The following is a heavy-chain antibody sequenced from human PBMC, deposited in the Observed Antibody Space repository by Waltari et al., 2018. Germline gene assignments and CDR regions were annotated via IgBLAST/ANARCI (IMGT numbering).Heavy chain of an antibody. D-gene: IGHD7-27*01. V-gene: IGHV3-30-3*01. CDR2: ITYDGTNK. CDR1: GFTFSSYD. Sequence: QVQLVESGGGVVQPGRPLRLSCAASGFTFSSYDMYWVRQPPGKGLEWVAIITYDGTNKYCADSVKGRCTISRDNSKNTLYLQMNSLRADDTAVYYCVRDLSTGGYWGQGTLVTVSS. CDR3: VRDLSTGGY. J-gene: IGHJ4*02.